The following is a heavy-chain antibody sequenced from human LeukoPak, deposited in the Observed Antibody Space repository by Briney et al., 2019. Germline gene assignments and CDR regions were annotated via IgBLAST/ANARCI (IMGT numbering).Heavy chain of an antibody. CDR1: GGSISSSSYY. CDR2: IYYSGST. CDR3: ARDRFRVEGAFDI. J-gene: IGHJ3*02. V-gene: IGHV4-39*07. D-gene: IGHD1-1*01. Sequence: SETLSLTCTVSGGSISSSSYYWGWIRQPPGKGLEWIGSIYYSGSTYYNPSLKSRVTISVDTSKNQFSLKLSSVTAADTAVYYCARDRFRVEGAFDIWGQGTMVTVPS.